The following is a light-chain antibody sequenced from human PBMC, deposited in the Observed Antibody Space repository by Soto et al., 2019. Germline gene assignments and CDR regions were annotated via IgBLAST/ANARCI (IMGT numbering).Light chain of an antibody. CDR2: QVS. CDR3: SSYTSGNTLYV. V-gene: IGLV2-14*01. CDR1: SSDVGFYNY. J-gene: IGLJ1*01. Sequence: QSALTQPASVSGSPGQSITISCTGTSSDVGFYNYVSWYQQHPGKAPKLMIYQVSNRPSGVSNRFSGSKSGNTASLTISGLEAEDESDYDCSSYTSGNTLYVFGTGTKLTVL.